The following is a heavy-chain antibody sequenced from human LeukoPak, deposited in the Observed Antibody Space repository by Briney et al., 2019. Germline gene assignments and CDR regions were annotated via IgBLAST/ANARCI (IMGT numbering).Heavy chain of an antibody. D-gene: IGHD2-2*03. J-gene: IGHJ4*02. CDR2: IRSTPDGGAT. CDR1: GFTFVGSW. V-gene: IGHV3-15*01. CDR3: ATDLHFGYCTATSCANY. Sequence: GESLRLSCAASGFTFVGSWMTWVRQAPGKGLEWVGRIRSTPDGGATDYAAPVKGRFTISRDDSKNTLYLQMSSLRTEDTAVYYCATDLHFGYCTATSCANYWGQGTLVTVSS.